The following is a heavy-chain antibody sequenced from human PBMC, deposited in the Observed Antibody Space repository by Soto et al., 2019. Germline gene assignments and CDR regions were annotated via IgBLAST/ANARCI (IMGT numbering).Heavy chain of an antibody. V-gene: IGHV1-8*01. J-gene: IGHJ5*02. CDR1: GYTFTSYD. CDR2: MNPNSGNT. CDR3: ARERLYGVNSGCWFDP. Sequence: QVQLVQSGAEVKKPGASVKVSCKASGYTFTSYDINWVRQAAGQGLEWMGWMNPNSGNTGYAQKSQGRVTMTRNTSINTAYMELSRLRSEDTDVYYCARERLYGVNSGCWFDPWGQGTLVTVSS. D-gene: IGHD4-17*01.